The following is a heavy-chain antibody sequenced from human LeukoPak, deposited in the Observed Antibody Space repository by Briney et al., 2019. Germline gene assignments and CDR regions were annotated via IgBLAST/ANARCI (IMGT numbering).Heavy chain of an antibody. V-gene: IGHV4-34*01. CDR1: GGSFSGYY. Sequence: SETLSLTCTVYGGSFSGYYWSWIRQPPGKGLEWIGEINHSGSTNYSPSLKSRVTISVDTSKNQFSLKLSSVTAADTAVYYCARLRTYSSGWYSVWWFDPWGQGTLVTVSS. CDR3: ARLRTYSSGWYSVWWFDP. D-gene: IGHD6-19*01. CDR2: INHSGST. J-gene: IGHJ5*02.